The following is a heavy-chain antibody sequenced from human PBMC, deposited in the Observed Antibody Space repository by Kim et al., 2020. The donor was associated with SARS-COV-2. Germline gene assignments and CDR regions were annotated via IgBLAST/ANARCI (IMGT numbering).Heavy chain of an antibody. CDR3: ARRRGYMIQGGPRNAFDI. J-gene: IGHJ3*02. CDR1: GFTFSSYA. CDR2: ISYDGSNR. V-gene: IGHV3-30-3*01. D-gene: IGHD3-10*01. Sequence: GGSLRLSCAASGFTFSSYAMHWVRQAPGKGLEWVAVISYDGSNRYYADSVKGRFTISRDNSKNTLYLQMNSLRAEDTAVYYCARRRGYMIQGGPRNAFDIWGQGTMVTVSS.